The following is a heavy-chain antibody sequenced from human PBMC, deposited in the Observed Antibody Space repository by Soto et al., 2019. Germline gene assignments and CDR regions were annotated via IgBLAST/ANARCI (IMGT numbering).Heavy chain of an antibody. J-gene: IGHJ4*02. CDR3: ARLGGGVVVAATVLDY. Sequence: QLQLQESGPGLVKPSETLSLTCTVSGGSISSSSYYWGWIRQPPGKGLEWIGSIYYSGSTYYNPSLKSRVTISVDTSKNQFYLKLSSVTAADTAVYYCARLGGGVVVAATVLDYWGQGTLVTVSS. CDR1: GGSISSSSYY. V-gene: IGHV4-39*01. D-gene: IGHD2-15*01. CDR2: IYYSGST.